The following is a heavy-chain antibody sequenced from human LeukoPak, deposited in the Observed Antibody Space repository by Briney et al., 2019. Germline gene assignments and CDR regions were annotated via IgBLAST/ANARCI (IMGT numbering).Heavy chain of an antibody. D-gene: IGHD3-3*01. V-gene: IGHV3-64*01. Sequence: GGSLRPSCAASGFTFSSYAMHWVRQAPGKGLEYVSAISSNGGSTYYANSVKGRFTISRDNSKNTLYLQMGSLRAEDMAVYYCARAGFGVGVPADYWGQGTLVTVSS. J-gene: IGHJ4*02. CDR3: ARAGFGVGVPADY. CDR2: ISSNGGST. CDR1: GFTFSSYA.